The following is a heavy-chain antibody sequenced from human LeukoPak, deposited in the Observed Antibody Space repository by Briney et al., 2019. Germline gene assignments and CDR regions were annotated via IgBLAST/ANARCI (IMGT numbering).Heavy chain of an antibody. CDR1: GGTFSSYA. D-gene: IGHD6-19*01. CDR3: ARVDSSGWSNFDY. V-gene: IGHV1-69*13. CDR2: IIPIFGTA. Sequence: SVKVSCKASGGTFSSYAISWVRQAPGQGLEWMGGIIPIFGTANYAQKFQGRVTVTADESTSTAYMELSSLRSEDTAVYYCARVDSSGWSNFDYWGQGTLVTVSS. J-gene: IGHJ4*02.